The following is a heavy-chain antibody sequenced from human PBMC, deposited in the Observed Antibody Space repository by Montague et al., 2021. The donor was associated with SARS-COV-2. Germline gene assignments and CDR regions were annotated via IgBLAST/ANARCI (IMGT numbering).Heavy chain of an antibody. V-gene: IGHV3-48*03. J-gene: IGHJ5*02. Sequence: SLRLSCAASGFNFGVYEMNWVRQTPGKGLEWVSYINGGSSVMYYADSVMGRFTISRDNAESSLYLQVNSLRAEDTAVYYCAPAVPVADDSWGQGTLVTVSS. CDR3: APAVPVADDS. CDR2: INGGSSVM. CDR1: GFNFGVYE. D-gene: IGHD2-2*01.